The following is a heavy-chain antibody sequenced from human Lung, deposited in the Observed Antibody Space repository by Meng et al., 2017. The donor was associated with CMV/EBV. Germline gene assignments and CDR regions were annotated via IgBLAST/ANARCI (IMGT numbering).Heavy chain of an antibody. CDR1: GFTFSSYS. D-gene: IGHD2-15*01. CDR3: ARASVVVAARYYVDY. Sequence: ESXKISXAASGFTFSSYSMNWVRQAPGKGLEWVSSISSSSSYIYYADSVKGRFTISRDNAKNSLYLQMSSLRAEDTAVYYCARASVVVAARYYVDYWGQETLVTVSS. V-gene: IGHV3-21*01. CDR2: ISSSSSYI. J-gene: IGHJ4*02.